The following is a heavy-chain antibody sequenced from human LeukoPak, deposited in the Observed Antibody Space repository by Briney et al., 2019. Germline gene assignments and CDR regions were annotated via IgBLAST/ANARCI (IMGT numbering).Heavy chain of an antibody. CDR3: ALVTVFGVPEGAFDI. D-gene: IGHD3-3*01. J-gene: IGHJ3*02. CDR1: GGSISSSSYY. V-gene: IGHV4-39*07. CDR2: IYYSGST. Sequence: SETLSLTCTVSGGSISSSSYYWGWIRQPPGEGLEWIGSIYYSGSTYYNPSLKSRVTISVDTSKNQFSLKLSSVTAADTAVYYCALVTVFGVPEGAFDIWGQGTMVTVSS.